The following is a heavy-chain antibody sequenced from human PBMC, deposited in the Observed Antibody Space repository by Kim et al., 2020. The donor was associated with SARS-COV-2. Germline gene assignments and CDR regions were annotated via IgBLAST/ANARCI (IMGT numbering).Heavy chain of an antibody. CDR2: VSWNGSRT. CDR1: GFTFSNSD. J-gene: IGHJ5*02. D-gene: IGHD2-2*02. CDR3: GNCSSTSCYTYWFDP. Sequence: GGSLRLSCAASGFTFSNSDMNWVHQAPGKGLEWVSGVSWNGSRTHYADSVKGRFIISRDNSRNTLYLQTNSLRAEDTAVYYPGNCSSTSCYTYWFDPWGQGTLVTVSS. V-gene: IGHV3-35*01.